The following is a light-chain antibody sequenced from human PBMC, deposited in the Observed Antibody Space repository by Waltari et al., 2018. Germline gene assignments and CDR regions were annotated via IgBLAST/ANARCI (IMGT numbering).Light chain of an antibody. J-gene: IGLJ3*02. CDR2: RND. Sequence: QSVLTQPPSASETHGQRVTISCSGSSSNIGDNVVNWYQQLPGKAPKLLIYRNDQRPSEVPDRVAASKSVTSASLVISGLQSEDEADYYCAAWDYRMNGHWVFGGGTKVTVL. CDR3: AAWDYRMNGHWV. V-gene: IGLV1-44*01. CDR1: SSNIGDNV.